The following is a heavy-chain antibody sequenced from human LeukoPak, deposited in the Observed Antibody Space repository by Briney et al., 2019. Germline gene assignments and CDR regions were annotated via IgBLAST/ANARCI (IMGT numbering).Heavy chain of an antibody. J-gene: IGHJ4*02. Sequence: ASVKVSCKASGYTFTSYYMHWVRQAPGQGLEWMGIIDPSGGSTSYAQKFQGRVTMTRDTSTSTVYMELSSLRSEDTAVHYCARDNTAAGPFDYWGQGTLVTVSS. V-gene: IGHV1-46*01. CDR1: GYTFTSYY. CDR2: IDPSGGST. CDR3: ARDNTAAGPFDY. D-gene: IGHD6-13*01.